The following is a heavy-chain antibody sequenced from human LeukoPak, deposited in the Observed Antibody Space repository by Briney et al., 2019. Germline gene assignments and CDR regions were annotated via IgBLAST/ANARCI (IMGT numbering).Heavy chain of an antibody. CDR1: GGSISSSSYY. Sequence: LTLACTGSGGSISSSSYYWGWIRQPPGKGLEWLSYISNSGSSKYYADSVRGRFTISRDNAKNSLYLQMNSLRAEDTAVYYCARARVPRELNYWGQGTRCSVSS. V-gene: IGHV3-11*04. CDR2: ISNSGSSK. CDR3: ARARVPRELNY. D-gene: IGHD3-10*01. J-gene: IGHJ4*02.